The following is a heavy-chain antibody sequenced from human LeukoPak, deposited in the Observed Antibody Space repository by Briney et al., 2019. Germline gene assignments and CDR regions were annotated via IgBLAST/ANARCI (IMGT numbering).Heavy chain of an antibody. CDR2: IYSGGST. D-gene: IGHD2-21*02. CDR3: ARDRHIVVVTASYYYGMDV. Sequence: GGSLRLSCAASGFTFSNYPMSWVRQAPGKGLEWVSVIYSGGSTYYADSVKGRFTISRDNSKNTLYLQMNSLRAEDTAVYYCARDRHIVVVTASYYYGMDVWGQGTTVTVSS. J-gene: IGHJ6*02. CDR1: GFTFSNYP. V-gene: IGHV3-66*01.